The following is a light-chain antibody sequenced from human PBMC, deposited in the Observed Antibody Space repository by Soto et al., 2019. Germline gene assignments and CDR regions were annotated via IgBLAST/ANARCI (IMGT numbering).Light chain of an antibody. V-gene: IGKV1-39*01. Sequence: DIQMTQSPSSLSASVGDRVTITCRASQSISSYLHWYQQKPGKAPKLLIYAASSLQSGVPSRFSGGGSGTDFTLTISSLQPEDFATYYCQQSYSTPPFTFGQGTKLEIK. CDR2: AAS. CDR3: QQSYSTPPFT. J-gene: IGKJ2*01. CDR1: QSISSY.